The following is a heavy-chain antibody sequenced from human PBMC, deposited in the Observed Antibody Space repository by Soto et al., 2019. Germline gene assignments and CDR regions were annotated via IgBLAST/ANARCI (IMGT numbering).Heavy chain of an antibody. CDR3: AREDCSGDSCYFDY. V-gene: IGHV4-31*03. CDR2: IYYSGST. CDR1: GGSISSGGYY. D-gene: IGHD2-15*01. Sequence: SETLSLTCTVSGGSISSGGYYWSWIRQHPGKGLEWIGYIYYSGSTDHNPSLKSRVTISLDTSTNQFSLKLSSVTAADTAFYYCAREDCSGDSCYFDYWGQGTMVTVSS. J-gene: IGHJ4*02.